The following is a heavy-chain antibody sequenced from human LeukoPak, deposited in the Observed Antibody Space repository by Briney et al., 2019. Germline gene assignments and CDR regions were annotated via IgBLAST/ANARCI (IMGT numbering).Heavy chain of an antibody. CDR3: ARLKTYYYDSSGPTD. Sequence: SETLSLTCAVSGGSISSYYWSWIRQPPGKGLEWIGYIYYSGSTNYNPSLKSRVTISVDTSKNQFSLKLSSVTAADTAVYYCARLKTYYYDSSGPTDWGQGTLVTVSS. CDR2: IYYSGST. CDR1: GGSISSYY. D-gene: IGHD3-22*01. J-gene: IGHJ4*02. V-gene: IGHV4-59*01.